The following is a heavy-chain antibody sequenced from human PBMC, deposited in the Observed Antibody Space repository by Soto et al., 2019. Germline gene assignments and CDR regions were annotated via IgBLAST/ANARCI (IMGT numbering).Heavy chain of an antibody. Sequence: QVQLQESGPGLVKPSETLSLTCTVSGGSITSYYWSWIRQPPGKGLEWIGHIYYSGSTNYNPSLKSRVIISVDTSKNQFSLRLSSVTAADTAMYYCAKVGSGWTGGTDYWGQGTLVTVSS. CDR1: GGSITSYY. V-gene: IGHV4-59*01. CDR3: AKVGSGWTGGTDY. CDR2: IYYSGST. J-gene: IGHJ4*02. D-gene: IGHD6-19*01.